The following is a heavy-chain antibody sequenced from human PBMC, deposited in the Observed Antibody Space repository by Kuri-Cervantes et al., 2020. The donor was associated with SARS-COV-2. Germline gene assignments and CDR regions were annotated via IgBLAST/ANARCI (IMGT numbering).Heavy chain of an antibody. CDR3: ARGGEMATIMHRLDY. CDR2: IIPIFGTA. D-gene: IGHD5-24*01. Sequence: AVKVSCKASGGTFSSYAISWVRQAPGQGLEWMGGIIPIFGTANYAQKFQGRVTITADESTSTAYMGLSSLRSEDTAVYYCARGGEMATIMHRLDYWGQGTLVTVSS. V-gene: IGHV1-69*13. J-gene: IGHJ4*02. CDR1: GGTFSSYA.